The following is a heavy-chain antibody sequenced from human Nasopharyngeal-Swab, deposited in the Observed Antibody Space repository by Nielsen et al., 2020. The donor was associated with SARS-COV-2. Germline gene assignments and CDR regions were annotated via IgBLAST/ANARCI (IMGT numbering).Heavy chain of an antibody. D-gene: IGHD6-19*01. V-gene: IGHV3-11*06. J-gene: IGHJ4*02. Sequence: GESLKISCAASGFTFSDYYMSWIRQAPGKGLEWVSYISSSSGYTNYADSVKGRFTISRDNAKNSLYLQMNSLRAEDTAVYYCARDLRRDSGWPVAYFDYWGQGTLVTVSS. CDR1: GFTFSDYY. CDR3: ARDLRRDSGWPVAYFDY. CDR2: ISSSSGYT.